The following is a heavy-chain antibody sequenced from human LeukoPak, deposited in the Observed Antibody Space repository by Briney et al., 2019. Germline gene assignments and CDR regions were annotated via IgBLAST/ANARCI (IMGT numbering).Heavy chain of an antibody. CDR1: GGAFSSYA. CDR3: ARAGTRLIRTYYDFWSGYPGHGMDV. D-gene: IGHD3-3*01. V-gene: IGHV1-69*13. J-gene: IGHJ6*02. Sequence: GASVKVSCKASGGAFSSYAISWVRQAPGQGLEWMGGIIPIFGTANYAQKFQGRVTITADESTSTAYMELSSLRSEDTAVYYCARAGTRLIRTYYDFWSGYPGHGMDVWGQGTTVTVSS. CDR2: IIPIFGTA.